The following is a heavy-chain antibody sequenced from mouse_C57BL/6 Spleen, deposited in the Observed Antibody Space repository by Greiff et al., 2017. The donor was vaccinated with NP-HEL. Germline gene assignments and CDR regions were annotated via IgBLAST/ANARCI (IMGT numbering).Heavy chain of an antibody. J-gene: IGHJ1*03. CDR3: ARRAITPVVEGYFDV. D-gene: IGHD1-1*01. CDR1: GFTFSDYG. Sequence: EVQVVESGGGLVQPGGSLKLSCAASGFTFSDYGMAWVRQAPRKGPEWVAFISNLAYSNYYADTVTGRFTISRENAKNTLYLEMSSLRSEDTAMYYWARRAITPVVEGYFDVWGTGTTVTVSS. V-gene: IGHV5-15*01. CDR2: ISNLAYSN.